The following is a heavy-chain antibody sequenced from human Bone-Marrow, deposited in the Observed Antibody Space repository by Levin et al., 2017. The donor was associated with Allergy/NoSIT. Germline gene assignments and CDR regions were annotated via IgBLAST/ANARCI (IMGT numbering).Heavy chain of an antibody. CDR2: INGDGSNT. Sequence: GGSLRLSCAASGFTFSSYWMHWVRQAPGKGLVWVSRINGDGSNTNYADSVKGRFTISRDNAKNTLYLQMNSLRAEDTAVYYCARGDRTRKANPYWGQGTLLTVSS. V-gene: IGHV3-74*01. CDR1: GFTFSSYW. J-gene: IGHJ4*02. CDR3: ARGDRTRKANPY. D-gene: IGHD2-2*01.